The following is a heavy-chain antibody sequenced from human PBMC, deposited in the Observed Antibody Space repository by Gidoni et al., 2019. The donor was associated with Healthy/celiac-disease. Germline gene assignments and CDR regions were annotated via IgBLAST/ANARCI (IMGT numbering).Heavy chain of an antibody. Sequence: ARGQRLEWIGWIVVGSGNTNYAQKFQERVTITRDMSTSTAYMELSSLRSEDTAVYYWAADPAYDFWSGYAWYYYGMDVWGQGTTVTVSS. CDR3: AADPAYDFWSGYAWYYYGMDV. V-gene: IGHV1-58*01. D-gene: IGHD3-3*01. CDR2: IVVGSGNT. J-gene: IGHJ6*02.